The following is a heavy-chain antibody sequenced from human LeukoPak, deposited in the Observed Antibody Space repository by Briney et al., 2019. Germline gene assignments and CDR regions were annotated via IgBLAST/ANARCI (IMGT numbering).Heavy chain of an antibody. CDR2: ISYDGSNK. V-gene: IGHV3-30*04. J-gene: IGHJ5*02. CDR1: GITFSSYA. CDR3: ARDPLRSYSWYGWFDP. D-gene: IGHD6-13*01. Sequence: GSLRLSCAASGITFSSYAMHWVRQAPGKGLEWVAVISYDGSNKYYADSVKGRFTISRDNSKNTLYLQMNSLRAEDTALYYCARDPLRSYSWYGWFDPWGQGTLVTVSS.